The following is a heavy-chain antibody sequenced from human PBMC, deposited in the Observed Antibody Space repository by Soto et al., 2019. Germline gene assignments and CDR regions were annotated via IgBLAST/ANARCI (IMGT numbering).Heavy chain of an antibody. CDR1: GGTFSSYA. J-gene: IGHJ6*02. V-gene: IGHV1-69*13. Sequence: EASVKVSCKASGGTFSSYAISWVRQAPGQGLEWMGGIIPIFGTANYAQKFQGRVTITADESTSTAYMELSSLRSEDTAVYYCARGQWLPHYYYYYGMDVWGQGTTVTVSS. D-gene: IGHD6-19*01. CDR2: IIPIFGTA. CDR3: ARGQWLPHYYYYYGMDV.